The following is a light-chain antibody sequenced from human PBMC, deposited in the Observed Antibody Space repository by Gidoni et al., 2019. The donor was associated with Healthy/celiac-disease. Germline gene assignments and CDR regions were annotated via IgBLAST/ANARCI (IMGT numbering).Light chain of an antibody. V-gene: IGKV1D-8*01. CDR3: QQYYSFPS. J-gene: IGKJ3*01. Sequence: IWMTQSPSLLSASTGDRVTISCRMSQRISSYLAWYQQKPGKAPELLIYAASTLQSGVQSRFSGSGSGTDFTLTISCLQSEDFATYYCQQYYSFPSFGPGTKVDIK. CDR1: QRISSY. CDR2: AAS.